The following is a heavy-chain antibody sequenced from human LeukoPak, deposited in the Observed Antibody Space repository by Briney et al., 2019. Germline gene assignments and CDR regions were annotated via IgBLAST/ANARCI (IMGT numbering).Heavy chain of an antibody. CDR3: ARFVAAAGNARQDY. CDR1: GYTFTSYG. V-gene: IGHV1-18*01. CDR2: ISAYNGNT. D-gene: IGHD6-13*01. J-gene: IGHJ4*02. Sequence: GASVKVSCKASGYTFTSYGISWVRQAPGQGLEWMGWISAYNGNTNYAQKLQGRVTMTTDTSTSTAYMELRSLRSDDTAVYYCARFVAAAGNARQDYWGQGTLVTVSS.